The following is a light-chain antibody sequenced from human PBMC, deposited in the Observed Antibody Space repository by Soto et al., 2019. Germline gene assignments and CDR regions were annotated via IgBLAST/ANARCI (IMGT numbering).Light chain of an antibody. J-gene: IGKJ3*01. CDR3: QQYGKSPFT. CDR1: QSVISNN. CDR2: VAS. V-gene: IGKV3-20*01. Sequence: EIVLTQSPGTLSLSPGERATLSCRASQSVISNNLAWYQQRHGQAPRVVIYVASTRATGIPERFSGSGSGTDFTLTISRLEPEDFAVYYCQQYGKSPFTFGPGTKVDIK.